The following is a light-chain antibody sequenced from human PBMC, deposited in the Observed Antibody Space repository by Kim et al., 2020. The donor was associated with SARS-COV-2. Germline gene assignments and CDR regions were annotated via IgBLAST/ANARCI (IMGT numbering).Light chain of an antibody. V-gene: IGKV1-5*03. CDR2: KAS. J-gene: IGKJ1*01. CDR3: QQYNSYWT. CDR1: QSISSW. Sequence: SASVRDRVTITCRASQSISSWLAWYQQNPGKAPKLLIYKASSLESGVPSRFSGGGSGTEFTLTISSLQPDDFATYCCQQYNSYWTFGQGTKVDIK.